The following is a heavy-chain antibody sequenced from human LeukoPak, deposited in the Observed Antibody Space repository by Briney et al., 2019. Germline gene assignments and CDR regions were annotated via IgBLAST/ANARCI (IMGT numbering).Heavy chain of an antibody. Sequence: SETLSLTCTVSGGSISSYYWSWIRQPAGKGLEWIGRIYTSGSTNYNPSLKSRVTMSVDTSKNQFSLKLSSVTAADTAVYYCARDSPITMIVPDAFDIWGQGTMVTVSS. J-gene: IGHJ3*02. CDR1: GGSISSYY. CDR2: IYTSGST. V-gene: IGHV4-4*07. CDR3: ARDSPITMIVPDAFDI. D-gene: IGHD3-22*01.